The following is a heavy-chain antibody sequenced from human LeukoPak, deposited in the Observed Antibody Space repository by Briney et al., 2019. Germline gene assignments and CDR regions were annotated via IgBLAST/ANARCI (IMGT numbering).Heavy chain of an antibody. CDR2: IYYSGST. J-gene: IGHJ5*02. CDR3: ARHYHGDYLGNWFDP. D-gene: IGHD4-17*01. CDR1: GGSISSSSYY. Sequence: NPSETLSLTCTVSGGSISSSSYYWGWIRQPPGKGLEWIGSIYYSGSTYYNPSPKSRVTISVDTSKNQFSLKLSSVTAADTAVYYCARHYHGDYLGNWFDPWGQGTLVTVSS. V-gene: IGHV4-39*01.